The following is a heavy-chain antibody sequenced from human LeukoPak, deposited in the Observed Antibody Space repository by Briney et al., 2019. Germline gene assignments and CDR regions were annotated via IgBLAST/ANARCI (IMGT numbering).Heavy chain of an antibody. J-gene: IGHJ4*02. V-gene: IGHV4-34*01. CDR1: GGSFSGYY. D-gene: IGHD4-11*01. Sequence: PSETLSLTCAVYGGSFSGYYWSWIRQPPGKGLEWIGEINHSGSTNYNPSLESRVTISVDTSKNQFSLKLSSVTAADTAVYYCARRMTTVTTRFDYWGQGTLVTVSS. CDR2: INHSGST. CDR3: ARRMTTVTTRFDY.